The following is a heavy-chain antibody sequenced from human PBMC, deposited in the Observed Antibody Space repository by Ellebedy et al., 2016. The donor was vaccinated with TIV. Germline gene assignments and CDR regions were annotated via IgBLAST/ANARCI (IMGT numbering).Heavy chain of an antibody. CDR3: ARDLFSADYGDYDT. D-gene: IGHD4-17*01. V-gene: IGHV4-39*07. J-gene: IGHJ5*02. Sequence: SETLSLTXTVSGGSISSSSYYWGWIRQPPGKGLEWIGSIYYSGSTYYNPSLKSRVTISVDASKNQFSLKLSSVTAADTAMYYCARDLFSADYGDYDTWGQGTLVTVSS. CDR1: GGSISSSSYY. CDR2: IYYSGST.